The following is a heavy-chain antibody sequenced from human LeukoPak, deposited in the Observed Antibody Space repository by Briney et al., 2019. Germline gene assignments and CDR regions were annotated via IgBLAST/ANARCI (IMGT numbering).Heavy chain of an antibody. CDR1: GYTFASYG. J-gene: IGHJ4*02. D-gene: IGHD5-12*01. CDR2: ISTYNGDT. Sequence: ASVKVSCKASGYTFASYGINWVRQAPGQGLEWMGWISTYNGDTNYAQKFQGRVTMSRDTSISTAYMELNRLRSDDTAVYYCARSDMVGGYWGQGTLVTVSS. CDR3: ARSDMVGGY. V-gene: IGHV1-18*01.